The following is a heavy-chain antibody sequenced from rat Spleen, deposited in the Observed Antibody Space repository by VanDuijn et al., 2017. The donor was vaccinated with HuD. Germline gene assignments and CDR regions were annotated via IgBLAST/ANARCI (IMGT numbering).Heavy chain of an antibody. CDR2: ITNSDGGT. D-gene: IGHD1-1*01. V-gene: IGHV5-25*01. Sequence: EVQLVESGGGLVQPGRSMKLSCAALGFTFSNYYMAWVRQAPTKGLEWVATITNSDGGTYCRDSVKGRFTISRDNAKTSLYLQMDSLRSADTATYYCARHPDYSNYFDYWGQGVMVTVSS. J-gene: IGHJ2*01. CDR1: GFTFSNYY. CDR3: ARHPDYSNYFDY.